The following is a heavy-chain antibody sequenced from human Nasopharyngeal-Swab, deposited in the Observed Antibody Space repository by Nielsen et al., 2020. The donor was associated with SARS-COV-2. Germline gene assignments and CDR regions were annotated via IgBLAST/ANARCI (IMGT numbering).Heavy chain of an antibody. J-gene: IGHJ4*02. D-gene: IGHD1-26*01. Sequence: SETLSLTCTVSGGSISSGGYYWSWIRQHPGKGLEWIGYIYYSGSTYYNPSLKSRVTISVDTSKNQFSLKLSSVTAADTAVYYCARAEGATSAYYFDYWGQGTLVTVSS. CDR3: ARAEGATSAYYFDY. V-gene: IGHV4-31*03. CDR1: GGSISSGGYY. CDR2: IYYSGST.